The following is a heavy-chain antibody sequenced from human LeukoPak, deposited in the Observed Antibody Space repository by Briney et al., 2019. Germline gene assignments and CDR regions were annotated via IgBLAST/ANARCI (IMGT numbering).Heavy chain of an antibody. D-gene: IGHD4-17*01. V-gene: IGHV4-30-2*01. CDR1: GGSISSGGYS. Sequence: SETLSLTCAVSGGSISSGGYSWSWIRQPPGKGLEWIGYIYHSGSTNYNPSLKSRVTISVDKSKNQFSLKLSSVTAADTAVYYCARSDMYGDYDGGNWFDPWGQGTLVTVSS. J-gene: IGHJ5*02. CDR2: IYHSGST. CDR3: ARSDMYGDYDGGNWFDP.